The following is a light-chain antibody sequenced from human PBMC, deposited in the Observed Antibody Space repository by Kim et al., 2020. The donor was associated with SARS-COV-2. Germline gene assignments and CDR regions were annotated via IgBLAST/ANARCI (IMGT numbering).Light chain of an antibody. J-gene: IGKJ4*01. CDR1: QSVSSSY. CDR3: QQYGSSPQIT. CDR2: GAS. V-gene: IGKV3-20*01. Sequence: EIVLTQSPGTLSLSPGERATLSCRASQSVSSSYLAWYQQKPGQAPRLLIYGASSRATGIPDRFSGSGSGTDFTLTISRLDPEDFAVYYCQQYGSSPQITFGGGTKVDIK.